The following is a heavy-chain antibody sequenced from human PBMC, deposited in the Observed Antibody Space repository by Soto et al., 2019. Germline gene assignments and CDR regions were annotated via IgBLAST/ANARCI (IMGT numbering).Heavy chain of an antibody. D-gene: IGHD6-19*01. Sequence: PGGSLRLSCAASGFTFSSYAMSWVRQAPGKGLEWVSAISGSGGSTYYADSVKGRFTISRDNSKNTLYLQMNSLRAEDTAVYYCAKEQRPYSSGWFRGDYWGQGTLVTVSS. J-gene: IGHJ4*02. CDR1: GFTFSSYA. CDR3: AKEQRPYSSGWFRGDY. CDR2: ISGSGGST. V-gene: IGHV3-23*01.